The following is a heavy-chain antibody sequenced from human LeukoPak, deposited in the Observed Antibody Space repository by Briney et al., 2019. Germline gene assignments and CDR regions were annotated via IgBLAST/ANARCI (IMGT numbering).Heavy chain of an antibody. CDR2: IKEDGSEK. D-gene: IGHD1-1*01. V-gene: IGHV3-7*01. Sequence: PGGSLRLSCAASGFTLSRSWMAWVRQAPGKGLEWVANIKEDGSEKYYVDSVKGRFTISRDNAKNSLYLQMNSLRAEDTALYYCARSTAGFDYWGQGTLVTVSS. CDR1: GFTLSRSW. J-gene: IGHJ4*02. CDR3: ARSTAGFDY.